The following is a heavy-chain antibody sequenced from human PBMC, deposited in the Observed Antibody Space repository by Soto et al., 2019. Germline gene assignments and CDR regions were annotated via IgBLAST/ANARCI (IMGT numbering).Heavy chain of an antibody. D-gene: IGHD2-8*01. CDR1: GFTFSDYY. J-gene: IGHJ4*02. CDR2: ISSRSSTI. CDR3: ASGTNGVFFVY. Sequence: QVQLVESGGGLVKPGGSLRLSCAASGFTFSDYYMSWIRQAPGKGLEWVSYISSRSSTIFYADSVKGRFTISRDNVKNSLYLQMNSLRADDTAVYYCASGTNGVFFVYWGQGILVTVSS. V-gene: IGHV3-11*01.